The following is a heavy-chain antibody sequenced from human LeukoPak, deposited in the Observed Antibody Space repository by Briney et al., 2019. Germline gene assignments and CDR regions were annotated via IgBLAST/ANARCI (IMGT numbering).Heavy chain of an antibody. CDR3: AVNTVTTEVNDAFDI. D-gene: IGHD4-17*01. J-gene: IGHJ3*02. Sequence: SETLSLTCAVYGGAFSGYYWSWIRQPPGQGLEWIGEINHSGSTNYSPSLKSRVTISVDTSKNQFSLKLSSVAAADTAVYYRAVNTVTTEVNDAFDIWGQGTMVTVSS. CDR1: GGAFSGYY. CDR2: INHSGST. V-gene: IGHV4-34*01.